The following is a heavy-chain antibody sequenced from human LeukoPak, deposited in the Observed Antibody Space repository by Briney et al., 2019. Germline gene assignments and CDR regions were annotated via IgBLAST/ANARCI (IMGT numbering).Heavy chain of an antibody. CDR3: TRAPHHWGSDC. J-gene: IGHJ4*02. CDR1: GDSVSSNRAT. CDR2: TDYRSKWNN. Sequence: SQTLSLTCAISGDSVSSNRATCNWIRQSPSRGLEWLGRTDYRSKWNNDYSASVKSRVTISPETSKNQFSLQLSSLTPEATAVYYCTRAPHHWGSDCWGQGTLVTVSS. V-gene: IGHV6-1*01. D-gene: IGHD7-27*01.